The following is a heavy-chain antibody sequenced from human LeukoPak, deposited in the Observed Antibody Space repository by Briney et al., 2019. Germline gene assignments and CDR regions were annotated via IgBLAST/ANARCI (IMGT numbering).Heavy chain of an antibody. CDR2: IYTSGST. J-gene: IGHJ3*02. Sequence: SETLSLTCTVSGGSISSGSYYWTWIRQPAGKGLEWIGRIYTSGSTNYNPSLKSRVTISVDTSRNQFSLKLSSVTAADTAVYYCARFRFLEWLTPDAFDIWGQGTMVTVSS. V-gene: IGHV4-61*02. CDR1: GGSISSGSYY. CDR3: ARFRFLEWLTPDAFDI. D-gene: IGHD3-3*01.